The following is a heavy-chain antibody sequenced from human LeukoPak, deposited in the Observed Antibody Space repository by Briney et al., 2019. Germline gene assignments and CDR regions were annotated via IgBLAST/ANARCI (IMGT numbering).Heavy chain of an antibody. Sequence: SETLSLTCTVSGGSISSGGYYWNWVRQHPGKGLEWIGYIYYSGSTYYYPSLKSRVTISVDTSKNQFSLKLTSVTAADTAVYYCARDGYSSGGDGYWFDPWGQGTLVTVSS. J-gene: IGHJ5*02. CDR2: IYYSGST. V-gene: IGHV4-31*03. D-gene: IGHD6-19*01. CDR1: GGSISSGGYY. CDR3: ARDGYSSGGDGYWFDP.